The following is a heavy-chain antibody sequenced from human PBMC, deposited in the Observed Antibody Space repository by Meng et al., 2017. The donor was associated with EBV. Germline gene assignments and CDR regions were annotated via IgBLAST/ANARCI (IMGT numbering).Heavy chain of an antibody. Sequence: QGQLVGSGGGVVQPGGSLRLSWAAFGFTFSNYGFHWVRQAPGKGPEWVAIIPSDASHNKYYADSVKGRFTISRDNSKNTLYLQMNSLRTEDTAVYYCAKDLSGRFDPWGQGTLVTVSS. J-gene: IGHJ5*02. D-gene: IGHD1-14*01. V-gene: IGHV3-30*18. CDR1: GFTFSNYG. CDR2: IPSDASHNK. CDR3: AKDLSGRFDP.